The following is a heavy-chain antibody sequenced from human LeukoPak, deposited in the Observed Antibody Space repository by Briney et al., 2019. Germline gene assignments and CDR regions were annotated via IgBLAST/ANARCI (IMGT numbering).Heavy chain of an antibody. V-gene: IGHV4-34*01. CDR3: ARISSGYDYYYYYMDA. CDR1: GGSFSGYY. Sequence: SETLSLTCAVYGGSFSGYYWSWIRQPPGKGLEWIGEINHSGSTNYNPSLKSRVTISVDTSKNQFSLKLSSVTAADTAVYYCARISSGYDYYYYYMDAWGKGTTVTISS. J-gene: IGHJ6*03. D-gene: IGHD5-12*01. CDR2: INHSGST.